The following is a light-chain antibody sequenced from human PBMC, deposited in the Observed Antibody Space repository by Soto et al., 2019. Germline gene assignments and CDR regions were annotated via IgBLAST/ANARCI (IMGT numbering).Light chain of an antibody. V-gene: IGKV1-39*01. CDR2: AAS. CDR3: HQTYSIPPT. J-gene: IGKJ1*01. CDR1: QRISTY. Sequence: DIQMTQSRSSLSASVGDRVTITCRASQRISTYLNWFQQRPGKAPRLLIYAASTLQTGVSSNFSGSASGTDFTLTITSLQPEDFATDFCHQTYSIPPTFGQATKVDIK.